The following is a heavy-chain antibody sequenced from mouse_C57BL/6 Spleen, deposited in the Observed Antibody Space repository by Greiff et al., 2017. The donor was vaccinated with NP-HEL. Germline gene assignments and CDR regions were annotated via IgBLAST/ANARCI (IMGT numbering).Heavy chain of an antibody. CDR2: ISYDGSN. CDR1: GYSITSGYY. J-gene: IGHJ4*01. D-gene: IGHD2-3*01. Sequence: EVHLVESGPGLVKPSQSLSLTCSVTGYSITSGYYWNWIRQFPGNKLEWMGYISYDGSNNYNPSLKNRISITRDTSKNQFFLKLNSVTTEDTATYYCAREDGYYGYAMDYWGQGTSVTVSS. CDR3: AREDGYYGYAMDY. V-gene: IGHV3-6*01.